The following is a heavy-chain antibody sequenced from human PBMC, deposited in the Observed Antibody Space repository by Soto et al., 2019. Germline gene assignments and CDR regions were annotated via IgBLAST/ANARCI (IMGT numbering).Heavy chain of an antibody. D-gene: IGHD4-17*01. Sequence: ASVKVSCKVSGYTITELSMHWVRQAPGKGLEWMGGFDPEDGETIYAQKFQGRVTMTEDTSTDTAYMELSSLRSEDTAVYYCATAAATVTTPFLGYWGQGTLVTVSS. J-gene: IGHJ4*02. CDR1: GYTITELS. CDR2: FDPEDGET. CDR3: ATAAATVTTPFLGY. V-gene: IGHV1-24*01.